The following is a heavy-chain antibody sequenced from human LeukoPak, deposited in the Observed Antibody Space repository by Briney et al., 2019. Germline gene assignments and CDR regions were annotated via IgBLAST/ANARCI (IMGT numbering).Heavy chain of an antibody. D-gene: IGHD3-10*02. V-gene: IGHV3-7*01. J-gene: IGHJ6*04. CDR1: GFTFSSYW. CDR3: AELGITMIGGV. CDR2: IKPDGSQI. Sequence: GGSLRLSCAASGFTFSSYWMTWVRQAPGKGLEWVANIKPDGSQIYYMDSVKGRFTISRDNAKNSLYLQMNSLRAEDTAVYYCAELGITMIGGVWGKGTTVTISS.